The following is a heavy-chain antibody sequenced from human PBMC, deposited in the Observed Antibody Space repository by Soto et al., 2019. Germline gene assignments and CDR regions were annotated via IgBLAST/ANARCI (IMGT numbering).Heavy chain of an antibody. V-gene: IGHV3-33*01. CDR2: IWYDGSNK. D-gene: IGHD5-12*01. J-gene: IGHJ3*02. CDR3: VRDGGYSGYDSLDAFDI. CDR1: GFTFSSYG. Sequence: GGSLRLSCAASGFTFSSYGMHWVRQAPGKGLEWVAVIWYDGSNKYYADSVKGRFTISRDNSKNTLYLQMNSLRAEDTAVYYCVRDGGYSGYDSLDAFDIWGQGTMVTVSS.